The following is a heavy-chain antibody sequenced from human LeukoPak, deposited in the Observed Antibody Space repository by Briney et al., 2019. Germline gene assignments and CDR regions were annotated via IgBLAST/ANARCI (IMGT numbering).Heavy chain of an antibody. J-gene: IGHJ3*02. Sequence: GGSLRLSCAASGFTFSSYDMLWVRQATGKGLEWVSAISTAGDTYYPGSVKGRITSSRENAKNSLYLQMNSLRAGDTAVYYCARGVVVIAGGLSNAFDIWGEGTMVTVSS. CDR3: ARGVVVIAGGLSNAFDI. CDR1: GFTFSSYD. CDR2: ISTAGDT. V-gene: IGHV3-13*01. D-gene: IGHD2-21*01.